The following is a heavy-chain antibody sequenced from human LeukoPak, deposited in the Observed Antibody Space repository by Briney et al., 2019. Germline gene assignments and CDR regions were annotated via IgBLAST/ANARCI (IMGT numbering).Heavy chain of an antibody. Sequence: SQTLSLTCSVSGVSITSGGCFWNWIRQHPGKGLEWIGSIYYSGSTYNNPSLKSRVTISVDTTKNQFSLKLTSVTAADTAVYYCASSPSGYWWNFDCWGQGTLVTVSS. CDR3: ASSPSGYWWNFDC. D-gene: IGHD3-22*01. CDR1: GVSITSGGCF. V-gene: IGHV4-30-2*03. CDR2: IYYSGST. J-gene: IGHJ4*02.